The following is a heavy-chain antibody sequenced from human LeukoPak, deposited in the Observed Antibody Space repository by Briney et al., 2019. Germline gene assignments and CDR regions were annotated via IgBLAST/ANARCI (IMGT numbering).Heavy chain of an antibody. CDR2: ISAYNGNT. Sequence: ASVKVSCKASGYTFTDYYMHWVRQAPGQGLEWMGWISAYNGNTNYAQKLQGRVTMTTDTSTSTAYMELRSLRSDDTAVYYCARVALRPSYYDSSVPGDYWGQGTLVTVSS. CDR1: GYTFTDYY. CDR3: ARVALRPSYYDSSVPGDY. J-gene: IGHJ4*02. D-gene: IGHD3-22*01. V-gene: IGHV1-18*04.